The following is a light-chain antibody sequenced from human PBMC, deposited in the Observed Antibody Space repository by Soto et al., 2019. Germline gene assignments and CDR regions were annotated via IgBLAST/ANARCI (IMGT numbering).Light chain of an antibody. Sequence: QSVLTQPPSASGSPGQSVTISCTGTSSDVGGYNYVSWYQHHPGKAPTLMISEVTNRPSGVPDRFSGSKSGNTASLTVSGLQAEDEADYSCTSYSDTNSPYVFVPGTK. CDR2: EVT. J-gene: IGLJ1*01. CDR1: SSDVGGYNY. CDR3: TSYSDTNSPYV. V-gene: IGLV2-8*01.